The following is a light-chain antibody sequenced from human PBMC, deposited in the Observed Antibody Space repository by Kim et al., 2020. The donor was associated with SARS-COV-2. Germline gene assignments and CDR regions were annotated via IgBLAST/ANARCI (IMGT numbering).Light chain of an antibody. Sequence: EIVLTQSPGTLSLSPGERATLSCRASQSVSSYLSWYQQKPGQAPRLLIYGASSRATGIPDRFSGSGSGTDFILTISRLEPEDFAVYYCQQYGSSLTFGGGTKVDIK. CDR2: GAS. CDR3: QQYGSSLT. V-gene: IGKV3-20*01. J-gene: IGKJ4*01. CDR1: QSVSSY.